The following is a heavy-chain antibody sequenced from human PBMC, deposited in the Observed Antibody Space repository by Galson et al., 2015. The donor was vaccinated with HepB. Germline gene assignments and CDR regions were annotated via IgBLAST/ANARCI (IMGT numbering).Heavy chain of an antibody. V-gene: IGHV1-69*13. CDR1: GGTFSSYA. CDR2: IIPIFGTA. D-gene: IGHD2-2*03. Sequence: SVKVSCKASGGTFSSYAISWVRQAPGQGLEWMGGIIPIFGTANYAQKFQGRVTITADESTSTAYMELSSLRSEDTAVYYCARVQRELDIVVVPAAHRPSALDYYYMDVWGKGTTVTVSS. J-gene: IGHJ6*03. CDR3: ARVQRELDIVVVPAAHRPSALDYYYMDV.